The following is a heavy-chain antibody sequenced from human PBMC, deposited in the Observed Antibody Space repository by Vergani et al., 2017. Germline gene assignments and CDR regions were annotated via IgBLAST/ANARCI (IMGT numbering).Heavy chain of an antibody. CDR2: ISGSGGST. CDR1: GFTFSSYA. D-gene: IGHD3-3*01. V-gene: IGHV3-23*01. J-gene: IGHJ4*02. CDR3: AKEEGRYDFWGGFHPTFDY. Sequence: EVQLLESGGGLVQPGGSLRLSCAASGFTFSSYAMSWVRQAPGKGLEWVSAISGSGGSTYYADSVKGRFTISRDNSKNTLYLQMNSLRAEDTAVYYCAKEEGRYDFWGGFHPTFDYWGQGTLVTVSS.